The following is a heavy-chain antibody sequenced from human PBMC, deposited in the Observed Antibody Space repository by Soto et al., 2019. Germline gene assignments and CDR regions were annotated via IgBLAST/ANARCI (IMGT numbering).Heavy chain of an antibody. Sequence: GGSLRLSCAASGFTFSSYGMHWVRQAPGKGLEWVAVISYDGSNKYYADSVKGRFTISRDNSKNTLYLQMNSLRAEDTAVYYCAKDLKIAAAGRDYYYGMDVWGQGTTVTVSS. CDR2: ISYDGSNK. J-gene: IGHJ6*02. CDR3: AKDLKIAAAGRDYYYGMDV. D-gene: IGHD6-13*01. CDR1: GFTFSSYG. V-gene: IGHV3-30*18.